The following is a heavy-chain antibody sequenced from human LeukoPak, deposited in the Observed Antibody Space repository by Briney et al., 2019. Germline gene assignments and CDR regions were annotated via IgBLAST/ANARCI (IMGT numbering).Heavy chain of an antibody. Sequence: ASVKVSCKASGYTFTSYGISWVRQAPGQGPEWMGWISAYNGNTNYAQKLQGRVTMTTDTSTSTAYMELRSLRSDDTAVYYCARESKRFYYGSGSYYLWGQGTLVTVSS. CDR2: ISAYNGNT. CDR1: GYTFTSYG. V-gene: IGHV1-18*01. J-gene: IGHJ5*02. D-gene: IGHD3-10*01. CDR3: ARESKRFYYGSGSYYL.